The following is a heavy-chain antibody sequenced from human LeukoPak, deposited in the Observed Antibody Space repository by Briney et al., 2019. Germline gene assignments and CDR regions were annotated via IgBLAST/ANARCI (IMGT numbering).Heavy chain of an antibody. CDR2: FDPEDGET. V-gene: IGHV1-24*01. CDR3: ATAHCSSTSCYPHDAFDI. J-gene: IGHJ3*02. D-gene: IGHD2-2*01. CDR1: GYTLTELS. Sequence: ASVKVSCKDSGYTLTELSMHWVRQAPGKGLEWMGGFDPEDGETIYAQKFQGRVTMTEDTSTDTAYMELSSLRSEDTAVYYCATAHCSSTSCYPHDAFDIWGQGTMVTVSS.